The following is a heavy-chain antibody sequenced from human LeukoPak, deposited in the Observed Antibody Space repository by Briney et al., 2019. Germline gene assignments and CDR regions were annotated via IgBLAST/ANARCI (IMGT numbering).Heavy chain of an antibody. V-gene: IGHV1-2*02. Sequence: ASVKVSCKSSGYTFSGHYMHWVRQAPGQGLEWMGWIYPNSGGTNYAQKFQGRVTMTRDTSISTAYMELRRLKSDDTAMYYCARVVGFGDYPFDYWGQGTLVTVSS. CDR3: ARVVGFGDYPFDY. CDR1: GYTFSGHY. J-gene: IGHJ4*02. D-gene: IGHD4-17*01. CDR2: IYPNSGGT.